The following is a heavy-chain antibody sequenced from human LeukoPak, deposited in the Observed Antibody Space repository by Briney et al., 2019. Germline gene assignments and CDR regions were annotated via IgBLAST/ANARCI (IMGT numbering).Heavy chain of an antibody. Sequence: GGSLRLSCAASGFTVSSNYMSWVRQAPGKGLEWVSVIYSGGSTYYADSVKGRFTISRDNSKNSLYLQMNSLRAEDIALYYCAKDMGSGTATHFDYWGQGTLVTVSS. CDR1: GFTVSSNY. V-gene: IGHV3-53*05. D-gene: IGHD3-10*01. CDR2: IYSGGST. CDR3: AKDMGSGTATHFDY. J-gene: IGHJ4*02.